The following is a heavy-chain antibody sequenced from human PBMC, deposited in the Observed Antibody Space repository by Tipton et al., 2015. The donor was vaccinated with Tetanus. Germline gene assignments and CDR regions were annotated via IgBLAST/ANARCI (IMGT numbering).Heavy chain of an antibody. CDR2: IIPIFGTA. J-gene: IGHJ4*02. D-gene: IGHD5-18*01. CDR3: VRVPLHVDTAMEYYFDY. CDR1: GGTFSSYA. V-gene: IGHV1-69*01. Sequence: QLVQSGAEVKKPGSSVKVSCKASGGTFSSYAISWVRQAPGQGLEWMGGIIPIFGTANYAQKFQGRVTITADESTSTAYMELSSLRSEDTAVYYCVRVPLHVDTAMEYYFDYWGQGTLVTVSS.